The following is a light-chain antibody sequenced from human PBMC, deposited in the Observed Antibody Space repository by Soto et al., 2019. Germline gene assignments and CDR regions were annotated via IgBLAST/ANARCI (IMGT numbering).Light chain of an antibody. CDR1: QGIRND. V-gene: IGKV1-39*01. J-gene: IGKJ2*01. CDR2: AAS. Sequence: IQMTQSPSSLSASVGDRVTITCRASQGIRNDLDWFQQKPGKAPKLLIYAASNLQSGVPSRFSGSGSGTDFTLTISSLQPEDFATYYCQQSYSTLYTFGQGTKLEIK. CDR3: QQSYSTLYT.